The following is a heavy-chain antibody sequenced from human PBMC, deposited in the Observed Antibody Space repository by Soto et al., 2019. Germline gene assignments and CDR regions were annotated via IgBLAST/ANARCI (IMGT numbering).Heavy chain of an antibody. CDR1: GGSFSGYY. CDR2: INHSGST. Sequence: SETLSLTCAVYGGSFSGYYWSWIRQPPGKGLEWIGEINHSGSTNYNPSLKSRVTISVDTSKNQFSLKLSSVTAADTAVYYCARVAPRRRLGYCSGGSCYSGYYFDYWGQGTLVTVSS. CDR3: ARVAPRRRLGYCSGGSCYSGYYFDY. D-gene: IGHD2-15*01. J-gene: IGHJ4*02. V-gene: IGHV4-34*01.